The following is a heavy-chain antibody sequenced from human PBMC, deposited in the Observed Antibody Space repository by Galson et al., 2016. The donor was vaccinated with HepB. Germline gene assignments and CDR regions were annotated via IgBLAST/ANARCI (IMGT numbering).Heavy chain of an antibody. CDR2: TYYRSKWDN. CDR1: GDSVSSDNGA. D-gene: IGHD6-19*01. CDR3: ARGWAGSGWSV. J-gene: IGHJ6*04. V-gene: IGHV6-1*01. Sequence: CAISGDSVSSDNGAWNWIRQSPSRGLEWLGRTYYRSKWDNDYGVSVKSRITINPDTSKNQVSLRLNSVTPEYTAVYYCARGWAGSGWSVWGKGTTVTVSS.